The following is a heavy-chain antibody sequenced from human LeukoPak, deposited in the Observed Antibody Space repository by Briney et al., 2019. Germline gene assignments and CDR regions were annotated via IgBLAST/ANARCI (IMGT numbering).Heavy chain of an antibody. V-gene: IGHV3-23*01. CDR3: AKGSTMIVGDAFDI. J-gene: IGHJ3*02. D-gene: IGHD3-22*01. CDR1: GFTFSSYA. CDR2: ISASGRNT. Sequence: GGSLRLSCAASGFTFSSYAMNWVRQAPGKGLEWVSSISASGRNTYSADSVKGRFTISRDNSKNTLYLQMNSLRAEDTAVYYCAKGSTMIVGDAFDIWGQGTMVTVSS.